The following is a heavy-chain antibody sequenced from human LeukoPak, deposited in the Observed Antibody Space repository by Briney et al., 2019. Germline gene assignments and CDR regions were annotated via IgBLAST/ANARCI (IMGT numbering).Heavy chain of an antibody. Sequence: SETLSLTCAVYGGSFSGYYWGWIRQPPGKGLEWIGEINHSGSTNYNLSLKSRVTISVDTSKNQFSLKLGSVTAADTAVYYCARGRTRGMFRGVLFDYWGQGTLVTVSS. CDR3: ARGRTRGMFRGVLFDY. CDR1: GGSFSGYY. D-gene: IGHD1-26*01. V-gene: IGHV4-34*01. CDR2: INHSGST. J-gene: IGHJ4*02.